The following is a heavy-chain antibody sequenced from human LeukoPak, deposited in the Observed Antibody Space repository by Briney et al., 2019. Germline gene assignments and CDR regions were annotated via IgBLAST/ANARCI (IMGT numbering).Heavy chain of an antibody. CDR3: ARYDEGFFDY. Sequence: SETLSLTCTVSGGSISSYYWSWIRQPPGKGLEWIGYIYYSGSTNYNPSLKSRVTISVDTSKNQFSLKLSSVTAADTAVYYCARYDEGFFDYWGQGTLVTVSS. D-gene: IGHD2-15*01. V-gene: IGHV4-59*12. J-gene: IGHJ4*02. CDR2: IYYSGST. CDR1: GGSISSYY.